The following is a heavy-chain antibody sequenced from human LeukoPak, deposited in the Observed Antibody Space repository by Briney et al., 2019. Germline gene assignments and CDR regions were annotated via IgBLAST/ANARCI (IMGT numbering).Heavy chain of an antibody. J-gene: IGHJ6*02. CDR1: GGSISSYY. Sequence: PSETLALTRTVSGGSISSYYWSWIRQPAGKGLEWIGRIYPTGGTNYNPSLKRRVAMSVERSSNQFSLRLSSVTAADTAIYHCARDNRGYRDYYYYGMDVWGQGTTVIVSS. V-gene: IGHV4-4*07. D-gene: IGHD5-18*01. CDR2: IYPTGGT. CDR3: ARDNRGYRDYYYYGMDV.